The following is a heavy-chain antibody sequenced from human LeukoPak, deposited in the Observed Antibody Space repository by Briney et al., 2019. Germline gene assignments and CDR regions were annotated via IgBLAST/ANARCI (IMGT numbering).Heavy chain of an antibody. D-gene: IGHD6-6*01. CDR2: INTNTGNP. J-gene: IGHJ4*02. CDR3: ARDPSMWGSSSPTTDY. V-gene: IGHV7-4-1*02. Sequence: GASVKVSCKASGYTFTSYAMNWVRQAPGQGLEWMGWINTNTGNPTYAQGFTGRFVFSLDTSVSTAYLQISSLKAEDTAVYYCARDPSMWGSSSPTTDYWGQGTLVTVSS. CDR1: GYTFTSYA.